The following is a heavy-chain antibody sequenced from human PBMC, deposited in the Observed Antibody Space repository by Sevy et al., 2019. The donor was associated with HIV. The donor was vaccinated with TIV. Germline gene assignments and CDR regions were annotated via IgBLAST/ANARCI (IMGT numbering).Heavy chain of an antibody. CDR2: IWFDGSNT. D-gene: IGHD4-17*01. CDR3: ARDLEFYDYGDYGPAFMPDY. Sequence: GGSLRLSCAASGFTFSTYGMHWVRQAPGKGLERVAVIWFDGSNTYYADTVKGRFTISRDIIKNTLHLQMNSLRAEDTAVYYCARDLEFYDYGDYGPAFMPDYWGQGTLVTVSS. V-gene: IGHV3-33*01. CDR1: GFTFSTYG. J-gene: IGHJ4*02.